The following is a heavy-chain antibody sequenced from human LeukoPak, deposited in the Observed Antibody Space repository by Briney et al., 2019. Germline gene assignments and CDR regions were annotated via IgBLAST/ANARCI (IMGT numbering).Heavy chain of an antibody. J-gene: IGHJ3*02. Sequence: PGGSLRLSCSASGFTLSSNYMSWVRQAPAKVLERDSAIYSGSNAFYTDSVKGRFSITRDNSNNTLYLQMNTLRAEDTAVYYCAGGHTSGYYSNAYDIWRQGTMVIVSA. CDR3: AGGHTSGYYSNAYDI. D-gene: IGHD3-22*01. CDR1: GFTLSSNY. CDR2: IYSGSNA. V-gene: IGHV3-53*01.